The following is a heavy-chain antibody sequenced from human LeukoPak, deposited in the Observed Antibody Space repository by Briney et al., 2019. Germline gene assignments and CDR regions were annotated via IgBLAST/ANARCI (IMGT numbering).Heavy chain of an antibody. J-gene: IGHJ4*02. CDR1: GYTFTGYY. D-gene: IGHD6-13*01. Sequence: GASVKVSCKASGYTFTGYYMHWVRQAPGQGLEWMGRIIPILGIANYAQKFQGRVTITADKSTSTAYMELSSLRSEDTAVYYCASAQYSSSWYYFDYWGQGTLVTVSS. CDR2: IIPILGIA. CDR3: ASAQYSSSWYYFDY. V-gene: IGHV1-69*02.